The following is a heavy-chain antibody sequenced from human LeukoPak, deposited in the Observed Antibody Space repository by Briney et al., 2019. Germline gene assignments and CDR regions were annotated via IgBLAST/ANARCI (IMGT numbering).Heavy chain of an antibody. J-gene: IGHJ5*02. CDR2: IVPVFGTA. CDR3: AGAGIASSQRWFDP. Sequence: SVKVSCKASGASFSNYAISWVRQAPGQGLEWMGGIVPVFGTAKYALKFQGRVSITADESTSTGYMELGGLSSEDTAVYYCAGAGIASSQRWFDPWGQGTLVIVSS. V-gene: IGHV1-69*13. CDR1: GASFSNYA. D-gene: IGHD6-13*01.